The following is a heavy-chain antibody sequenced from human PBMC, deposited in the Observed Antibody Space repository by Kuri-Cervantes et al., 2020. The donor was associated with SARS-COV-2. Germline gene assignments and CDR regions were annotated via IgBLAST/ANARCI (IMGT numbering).Heavy chain of an antibody. J-gene: IGHJ4*02. D-gene: IGHD1-7*01. CDR3: ARVELEGWNYTPFDY. Sequence: ASVKVSCKASGGTFSSYAISWVRQAPGQGLEWMGGIIPNSGGTNYAQKFQGRVTMTRDTSISTAYMELSSLRSEDTAVYYCARVELEGWNYTPFDYWGQGTLVTVSS. CDR2: IIPNSGGT. CDR1: GGTFSSYA. V-gene: IGHV1-2*02.